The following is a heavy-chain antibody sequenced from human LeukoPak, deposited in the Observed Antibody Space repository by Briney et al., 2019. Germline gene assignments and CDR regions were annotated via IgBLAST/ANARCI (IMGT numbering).Heavy chain of an antibody. J-gene: IGHJ4*02. CDR3: ARVHCSGGSCYYY. CDR1: GGSISSYY. Sequence: SETLSLTCTVSGGSISSYYWSWIRQPPGKGLEWIGYIYYSGGTNYNPSLKSRVTISVDTSKNQFSLKLSSVTAADTAVYYCARVHCSGGSCYYYWGQGTLVTVSS. D-gene: IGHD2-15*01. CDR2: IYYSGGT. V-gene: IGHV4-59*01.